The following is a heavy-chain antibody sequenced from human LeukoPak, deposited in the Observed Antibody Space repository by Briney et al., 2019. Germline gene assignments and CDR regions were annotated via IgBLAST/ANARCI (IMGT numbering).Heavy chain of an antibody. J-gene: IGHJ4*02. CDR2: IYTSGST. Sequence: SETLSLTCTVSGGSISSGSYYWSWLRQPAGKGPEWIGRIYTSGSTNYNPSLKSRVTISVDTSKTQFSPKLSSVTAADTAVYYCARGSEILDYWGQGTLVTVSS. D-gene: IGHD2-15*01. CDR3: ARGSEILDY. V-gene: IGHV4-61*02. CDR1: GGSISSGSYY.